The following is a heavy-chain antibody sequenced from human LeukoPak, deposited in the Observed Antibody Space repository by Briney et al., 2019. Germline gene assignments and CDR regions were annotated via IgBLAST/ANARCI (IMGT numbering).Heavy chain of an antibody. CDR1: GFTFNNYA. Sequence: GGSLRLSCAASGFTFNNYAMNWVRQAPGKGLEGGSIISGSGDSTYYANSVKGRFTISRDNSKNTLYLQMSSLSAEDTAVYYCAKGVYSVFPDSRVLDYWGQGTLVTVSS. CDR3: AKGVYSVFPDSRVLDY. CDR2: ISGSGDST. D-gene: IGHD5/OR15-5a*01. V-gene: IGHV3-23*01. J-gene: IGHJ4*02.